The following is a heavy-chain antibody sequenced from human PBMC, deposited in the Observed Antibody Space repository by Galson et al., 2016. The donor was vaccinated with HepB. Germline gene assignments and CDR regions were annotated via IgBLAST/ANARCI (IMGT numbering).Heavy chain of an antibody. CDR3: AHTWGRIAAAGTPFFDY. J-gene: IGHJ4*02. CDR2: IYWADDK. CDR1: GFSLNTSGVG. V-gene: IGHV2-5*02. D-gene: IGHD6-13*01. Sequence: PALVKPTQTLTLTCTFSGFSLNTSGVGVGWIRQPPGKALEWLALIYWADDKHYTTSLKRRLTITKHTSKNQVVLTMTNMDPVDTGTYYCAHTWGRIAAAGTPFFDYWGQGTLGTVSS.